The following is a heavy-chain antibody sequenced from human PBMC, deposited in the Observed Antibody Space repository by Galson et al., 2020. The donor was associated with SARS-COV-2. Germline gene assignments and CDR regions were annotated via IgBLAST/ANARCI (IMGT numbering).Heavy chain of an antibody. D-gene: IGHD2-15*01. J-gene: IGHJ5*02. Sequence: ASETLSLTCTVAGGSISSYYWSWIRQPPGKGLEWIGYIYYSGSTNYNPSLKSRVTISVDTSKNQFSLKLSSVTAADTAVYYCARFPQSGGWFDPWGQGTLVTVSS. CDR3: ARFPQSGGWFDP. CDR2: IYYSGST. V-gene: IGHV4-59*01. CDR1: GGSISSYY.